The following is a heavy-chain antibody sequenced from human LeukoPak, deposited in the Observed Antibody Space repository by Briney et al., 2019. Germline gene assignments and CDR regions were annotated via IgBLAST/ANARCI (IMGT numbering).Heavy chain of an antibody. CDR2: ISSSSSTI. V-gene: IGHV3-48*01. J-gene: IGHJ4*02. Sequence: GGSLRLSCAASGFTFSSYSMNWVRQAPGKGLEWVSYISSSSSTIYYADSVKGRFTISRDNAKNSLYLQMNSLRAEDTAVYYCARAYYDSSGFHYFDYWGQGTLVTVSS. CDR3: ARAYYDSSGFHYFDY. CDR1: GFTFSSYS. D-gene: IGHD3-22*01.